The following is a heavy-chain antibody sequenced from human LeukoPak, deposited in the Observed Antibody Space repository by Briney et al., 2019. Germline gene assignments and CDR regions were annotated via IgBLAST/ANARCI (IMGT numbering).Heavy chain of an antibody. J-gene: IGHJ4*02. CDR2: VYTAGST. D-gene: IGHD6-25*01. CDR3: AGGNTWPGLSY. Sequence: GGSLRLSCAASGFTVSGNYMSWVRQAPGKGLEWVSVVYTAGSTYNADSVKGRFTISRDKSKNTLYLQMNTLRAEDTAVYFCAGGNTWPGLSYWGQGTLLTVSS. V-gene: IGHV3-53*01. CDR1: GFTVSGNY.